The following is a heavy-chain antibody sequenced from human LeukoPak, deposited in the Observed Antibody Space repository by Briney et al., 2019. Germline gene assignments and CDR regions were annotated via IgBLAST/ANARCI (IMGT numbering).Heavy chain of an antibody. J-gene: IGHJ4*02. CDR2: ISGNGGST. Sequence: QSGGSLRLSCAASGFTLGSNAMSWVRQAPGKGLEWVSAISGNGGSTYYADSVKGRFTISRDNSKNTLYLQMNSLRAEDTALYYCAKSSGGNPSPFDYWGQGTLVTVSS. CDR3: AKSSGGNPSPFDY. CDR1: GFTLGSNA. D-gene: IGHD4-23*01. V-gene: IGHV3-23*01.